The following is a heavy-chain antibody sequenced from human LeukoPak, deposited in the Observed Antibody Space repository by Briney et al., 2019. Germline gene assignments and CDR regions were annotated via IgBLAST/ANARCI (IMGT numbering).Heavy chain of an antibody. J-gene: IGHJ4*02. Sequence: GGSLRLSCAASGPTFSNYAMTWVRQAPGKGLEWVSAISTNGDRTYYADSVKGRFTVSRDNFKNTLYLQMNSLRAEDTALYYCARKLWHRNDCWGQGTLVTVSS. V-gene: IGHV3-23*01. CDR2: ISTNGDRT. CDR3: ARKLWHRNDC. D-gene: IGHD3-16*01. CDR1: GPTFSNYA.